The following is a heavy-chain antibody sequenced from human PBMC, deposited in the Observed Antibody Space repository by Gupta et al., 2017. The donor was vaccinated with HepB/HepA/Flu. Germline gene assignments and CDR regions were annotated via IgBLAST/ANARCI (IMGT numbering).Heavy chain of an antibody. J-gene: IGHJ6*03. CDR1: GFTFSSYA. CDR2: ISGSGGST. D-gene: IGHD3-3*01. Sequence: EVQLLESGGGLVQPGGSLRLSCAASGFTFSSYAMSWVRQAPGKGLEWVSAISGSGGSTYYADSVKGRFTISRDNSKNTLYLQMNSLRAEDTAVYYCAKVSAYYDFWSGHGYMDVWGKGTTVTGSS. V-gene: IGHV3-23*01. CDR3: AKVSAYYDFWSGHGYMDV.